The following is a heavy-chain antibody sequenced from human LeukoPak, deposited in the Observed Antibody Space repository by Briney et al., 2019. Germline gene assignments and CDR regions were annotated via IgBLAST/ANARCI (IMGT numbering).Heavy chain of an antibody. J-gene: IGHJ4*02. CDR2: IYHSGDT. V-gene: IGHV4-38-2*01. Sequence: PSETLSLTCAVSGYSISSGYYWGWIRQPPGKGLEWIGSIYHSGDTYYNPSLKSRIIISIDTFENHFSLKVNSVTAADTAVYYCVRQGYCSGGACYRYFDYWGQGTLVTVSS. CDR1: GYSISSGYY. CDR3: VRQGYCSGGACYRYFDY. D-gene: IGHD2-15*01.